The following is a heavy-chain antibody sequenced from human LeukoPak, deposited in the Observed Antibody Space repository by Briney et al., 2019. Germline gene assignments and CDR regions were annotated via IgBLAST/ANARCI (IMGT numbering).Heavy chain of an antibody. V-gene: IGHV3-23*01. D-gene: IGHD6-19*01. J-gene: IGHJ3*01. Sequence: GGSVRLSCAASGFTFTTYAINWVRHPPGKGLEWVSGISGGGDKAFYADSVNGRFTISRDNSKNTVSLQMSSLRAEDTALYYCAKDLALAGTGGGFDVWGQGTRVAVSS. CDR1: GFTFTTYA. CDR3: AKDLALAGTGGGFDV. CDR2: ISGGGDKA.